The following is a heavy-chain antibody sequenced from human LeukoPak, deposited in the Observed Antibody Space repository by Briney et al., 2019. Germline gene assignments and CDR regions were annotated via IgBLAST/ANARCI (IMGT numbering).Heavy chain of an antibody. D-gene: IGHD6-19*01. J-gene: IGHJ5*02. Sequence: SETLSLTCTVSGGSISGYSWSWIRQPPGKGLDWIGYIYYSGSTYYNPSLKSRVTISVDTSKNQFSLKLSSVTAADTAVYYCARGLSLQYSSGWYRRVWFDPWGQGTLVTVSS. V-gene: IGHV4-59*12. CDR1: GGSISGYS. CDR2: IYYSGST. CDR3: ARGLSLQYSSGWYRRVWFDP.